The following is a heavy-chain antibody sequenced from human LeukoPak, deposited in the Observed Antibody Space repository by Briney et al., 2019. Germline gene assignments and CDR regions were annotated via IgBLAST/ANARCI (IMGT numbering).Heavy chain of an antibody. CDR1: GGSISSSSHY. D-gene: IGHD6-6*01. CDR2: IYYSGST. V-gene: IGHV4-39*01. J-gene: IGHJ5*02. Sequence: PSETLSLTCSVSGGSISSSSHYWGWIRQPPGKGLEWIGNIYYSGSTYYNPSLKSRVTISLDTSKNQFSLKLSSVTAADTAVYYCARRDIAARLNWFDPWGQGTLVTVSS. CDR3: ARRDIAARLNWFDP.